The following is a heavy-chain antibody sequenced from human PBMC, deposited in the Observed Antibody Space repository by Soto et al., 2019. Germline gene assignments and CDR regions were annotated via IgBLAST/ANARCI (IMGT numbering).Heavy chain of an antibody. D-gene: IGHD3-10*01. Sequence: GGSLRLSCAASGFTFSSYGMHWVRQAPGKGLEWVAVIWYDGSNKYYADSVKGRFTISRDNSKNTLYLQMNSLRAEDTAVYYCARTMVRGVITYGMDVWGQGTTVTVSS. CDR3: ARTMVRGVITYGMDV. CDR2: IWYDGSNK. J-gene: IGHJ6*02. V-gene: IGHV3-33*01. CDR1: GFTFSSYG.